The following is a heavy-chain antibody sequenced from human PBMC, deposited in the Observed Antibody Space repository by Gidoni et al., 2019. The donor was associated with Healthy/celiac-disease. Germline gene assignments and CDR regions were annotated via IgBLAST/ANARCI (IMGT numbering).Heavy chain of an antibody. Sequence: QVQLVESGGGVVQPGRSLRLSCAASGFTFSSYGMHGVRQAPGKGLEWVAFIWYDGSNKYYADPVKGRFTISRDNSKNTLYLQMNSLRAEDTAVYYCARGGNYYYGMDVWGQGTTVTVSS. CDR3: ARGGNYYYGMDV. V-gene: IGHV3-33*01. J-gene: IGHJ6*02. D-gene: IGHD6-13*01. CDR2: IWYDGSNK. CDR1: GFTFSSYG.